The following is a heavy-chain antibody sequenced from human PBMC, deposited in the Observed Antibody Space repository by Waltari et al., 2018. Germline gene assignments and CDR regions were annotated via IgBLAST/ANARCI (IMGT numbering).Heavy chain of an antibody. V-gene: IGHV3-15*01. CDR3: TTDLLGRQGIVGATLYYGMDV. CDR1: GFTFSNAW. J-gene: IGHJ6*02. CDR2: IKSKTDGGTT. Sequence: EVQLVESGGGLVKPGGSLRLSCAASGFTFSNAWMSWVRQAPGKGLEWVGRIKSKTDGGTTDYAAPVKGRFTISRDDSKNTLYLQMNNLKTEDTAVHYCTTDLLGRQGIVGATLYYGMDVWGQGTTVTVSS. D-gene: IGHD1-26*01.